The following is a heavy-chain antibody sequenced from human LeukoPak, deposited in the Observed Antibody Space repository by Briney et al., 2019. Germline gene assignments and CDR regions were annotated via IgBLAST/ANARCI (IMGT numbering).Heavy chain of an antibody. V-gene: IGHV3-23*01. CDR2: ISGSGGST. D-gene: IGHD6-19*01. CDR3: AKDPIAVPRSFDY. CDR1: GFTFSSYA. J-gene: IGHJ4*02. Sequence: GGSLRLSCAASGFTFSSYAMSWVRQAPGKGLEWVSAISGSGGSTYYADSVKGRSTISRDNSKNTLYLQMNSLRAEDTAVYYCAKDPIAVPRSFDYWGQGTLVTVSS.